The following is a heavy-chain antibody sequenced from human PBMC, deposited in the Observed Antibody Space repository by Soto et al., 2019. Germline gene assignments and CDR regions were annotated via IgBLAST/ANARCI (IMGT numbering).Heavy chain of an antibody. J-gene: IGHJ6*03. CDR1: GGSISSSSYY. V-gene: IGHV4-39*01. CDR3: ARQPSVLGGYYYYYMDV. D-gene: IGHD3-16*01. Sequence: SETLSLTCTVSGGSISSSSYYWGWIRQPPGKGLEWIGSIYYSGSTYYNPSLKSRVTISVDTSKNQFSLKLSSVTAADTAVYYCARQPSVLGGYYYYYMDVWGKGTTVTAP. CDR2: IYYSGST.